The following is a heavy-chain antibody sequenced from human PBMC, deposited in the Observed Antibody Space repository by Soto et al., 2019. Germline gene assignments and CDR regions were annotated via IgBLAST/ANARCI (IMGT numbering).Heavy chain of an antibody. D-gene: IGHD5-12*01. CDR3: GKGSGNVEMASDS. Sequence: EVQLLESGGTVVQPGGSLRLSCAASGFTFSSHGMTWVRQAPGKGLEWVSAINGGGGLTYYGNSVKGRFTISRDNSNNTLYLPMPSLRADATAVYCCGKGSGNVEMASDSWGQGVRVAVSS. CDR2: INGGGGLT. V-gene: IGHV3-23*01. CDR1: GFTFSSHG. J-gene: IGHJ4*02.